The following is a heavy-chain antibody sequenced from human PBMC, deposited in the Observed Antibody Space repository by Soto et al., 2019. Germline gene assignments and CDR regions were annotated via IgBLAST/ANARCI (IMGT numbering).Heavy chain of an antibody. CDR2: IYNGGRT. CDR1: GDSISSDGYH. Sequence: SETLSLTCGVSGDSISSDGYHWSWIRQSPGKGLEWIGYIYNGGRTFYRPSLESRINMSLDATKNSYSLRLTSVTAADTAVYYCARAPVGMDSINFFDHWGQGILVTVSS. V-gene: IGHV4-30-2*05. D-gene: IGHD2-8*01. CDR3: ARAPVGMDSINFFDH. J-gene: IGHJ4*02.